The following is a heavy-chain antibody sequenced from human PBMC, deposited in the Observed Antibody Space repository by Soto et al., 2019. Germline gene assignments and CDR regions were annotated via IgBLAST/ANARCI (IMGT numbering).Heavy chain of an antibody. J-gene: IGHJ6*02. V-gene: IGHV3-7*01. CDR2: IKEDGSEK. D-gene: IGHD1-26*01. CDR3: ARVRAGAANGYYGMDV. CDR1: GFTFSNHW. Sequence: HPGGSLRLSCVASGFTFSNHWISWVRQAPGKGLEWVANIKEDGSEKYYMDSVKGRFTISRDNAKNSLYLEVNRLRPEDTGVYYCARVRAGAANGYYGMDVWGQGTTVTVSS.